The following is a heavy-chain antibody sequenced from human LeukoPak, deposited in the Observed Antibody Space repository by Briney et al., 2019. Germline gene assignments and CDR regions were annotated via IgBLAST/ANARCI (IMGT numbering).Heavy chain of an antibody. D-gene: IGHD4-23*01. CDR1: GYTFTSYD. CDR3: ARGGLGYGGNFFDY. J-gene: IGHJ4*02. CDR2: MNPNSGNT. V-gene: IGHV1-8*01. Sequence: ASVKVSCKASGYTFTSYDINWVRQATGQGLEWMGWMNPNSGNTGYAQKFQGRVTMTRNTSISTAYMELNSLRAEDTAVYYCARGGLGYGGNFFDYWGQGTLVTVSS.